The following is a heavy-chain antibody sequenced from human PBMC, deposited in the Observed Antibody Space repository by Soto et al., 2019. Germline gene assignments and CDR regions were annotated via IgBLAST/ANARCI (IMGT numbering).Heavy chain of an antibody. D-gene: IGHD1-26*01. CDR2: ISGSGGST. V-gene: IGHV3-23*01. J-gene: IGHJ6*03. Sequence: SGGSLRLSCVASGFSFSSYAMIWVRRAPGKGLEWVSAISGSGGSTDYADSVKGRFTISRDNPKNTLYLQMNSLGAEDTAVYYCAKGGATSYYYSMDVWGKGTTVTVSS. CDR1: GFSFSSYA. CDR3: AKGGATSYYYSMDV.